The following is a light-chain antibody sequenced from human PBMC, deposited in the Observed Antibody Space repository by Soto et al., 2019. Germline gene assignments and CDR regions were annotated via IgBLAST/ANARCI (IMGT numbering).Light chain of an antibody. J-gene: IGKJ2*01. CDR2: NAA. CDR3: QQHGDWPPT. V-gene: IGKV3-11*01. CDR1: QSVDSY. Sequence: ETVLTQSPATLSLSLGERAALSCRASQSVDSYLTWYQQRPGQAPRLLISNAANRATGIPSRVSGRGSGTDFTLTISSLEPEDFAVYYCQQHGDWPPTFGQGTKLEIK.